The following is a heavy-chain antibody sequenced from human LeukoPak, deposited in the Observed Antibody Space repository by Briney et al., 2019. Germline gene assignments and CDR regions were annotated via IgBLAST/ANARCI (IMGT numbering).Heavy chain of an antibody. CDR1: GYTFTSYG. CDR2: IIPIFGTA. D-gene: IGHD3-9*01. V-gene: IGHV1-69*13. CDR3: ARPLSARYFDWLSKWGNAFDI. Sequence: GASVKVSCKASGYTFTSYGISWVRQAPGQGLEWMGGIIPIFGTANYAQKFQGRVTITADESTSTAYMELSSLRSEDTAVYYCARPLSARYFDWLSKWGNAFDIWGQGTMVTVSS. J-gene: IGHJ3*02.